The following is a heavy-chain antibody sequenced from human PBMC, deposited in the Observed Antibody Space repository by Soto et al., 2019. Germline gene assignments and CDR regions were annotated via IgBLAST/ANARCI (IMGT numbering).Heavy chain of an antibody. Sequence: QVQLRQWGAGLLKPSETLSLTCAVYGGSFSNYYWTWIRQPPGKGLDWIGEVLHGGRTNYNSPLKSRATISLDPSKNQLYLSLTSVTDADTAVYYCARNLRAGQCGFEVWGQGTTVTVSS. CDR1: GGSFSNYY. CDR2: VLHGGRT. J-gene: IGHJ6*02. V-gene: IGHV4-34*12. D-gene: IGHD6-19*01. CDR3: ARNLRAGQCGFEV.